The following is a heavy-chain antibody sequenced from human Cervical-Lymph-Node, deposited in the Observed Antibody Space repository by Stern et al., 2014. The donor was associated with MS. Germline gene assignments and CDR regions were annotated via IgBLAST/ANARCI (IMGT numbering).Heavy chain of an antibody. Sequence: VQLVQSGGGVVQPGRSLRLSCAASGFTFSSYGMHWVRQAPGKGLEWVAVISYDGSNKYYADSVKGRFTISRDNSKNTLYLQMNSLRAEDTAVYYCAKAWGYSSGWDDYWGQGTLVTVSS. CDR1: GFTFSSYG. D-gene: IGHD6-19*01. J-gene: IGHJ4*02. CDR2: ISYDGSNK. V-gene: IGHV3-30*18. CDR3: AKAWGYSSGWDDY.